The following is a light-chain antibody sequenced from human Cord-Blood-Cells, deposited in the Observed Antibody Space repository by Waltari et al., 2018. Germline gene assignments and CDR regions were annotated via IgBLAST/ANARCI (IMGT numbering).Light chain of an antibody. CDR1: QSISSW. CDR2: KAS. J-gene: IGKJ1*01. V-gene: IGKV1-5*03. CDR3: QQYNSYPWT. Sequence: DIQMTQSPSTLSASVGDRVTLTCRASQSISSWLAWYQQNPGKAPKLLIYKASSLESGVRSRFSGSGSGTEFSLTISSLQPDDFATYYCQQYNSYPWTFGQGTKVEIK.